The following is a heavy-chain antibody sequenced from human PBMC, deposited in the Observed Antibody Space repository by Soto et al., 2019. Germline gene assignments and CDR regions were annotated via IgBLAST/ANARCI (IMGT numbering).Heavy chain of an antibody. J-gene: IGHJ5*02. CDR2: IFWDDDK. D-gene: IGHD3-10*01. CDR1: GFSLRTGGVT. CDR3: VHSSHPRFRFDT. Sequence: QITLKASGHTLVKPTQPLRLTCTFSGFSLRTGGVTVGWIRQPQGKALEWIAFIFWDDDKRYSPSLKSRLTINKDTSKNQVVLTMTNMDPVDAATYFCVHSSHPRFRFDTRGQGTLVTGSS. V-gene: IGHV2-5*02.